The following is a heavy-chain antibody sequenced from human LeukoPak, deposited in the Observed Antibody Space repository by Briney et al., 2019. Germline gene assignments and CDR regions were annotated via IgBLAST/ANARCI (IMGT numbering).Heavy chain of an antibody. Sequence: SETLSLTCTVSGGPISSYYWSWIRQPPGKGLEWIGYIYYTGSTNYNPSLKSRVTISVDTSKNQFSLKLSSVTAADTAVYYCTRRGGSSSSDWFDPWGQGTLVIVSS. J-gene: IGHJ5*02. CDR2: IYYTGST. D-gene: IGHD6-6*01. CDR3: TRRGGSSSSDWFDP. V-gene: IGHV4-59*08. CDR1: GGPISSYY.